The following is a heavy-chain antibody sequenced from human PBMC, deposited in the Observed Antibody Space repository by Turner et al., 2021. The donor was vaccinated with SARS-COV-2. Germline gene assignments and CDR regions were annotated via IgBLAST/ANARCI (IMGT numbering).Heavy chain of an antibody. V-gene: IGHV3-48*01. CDR1: GFTFSRYS. Sequence: EVQLVESGGGLVQPGGSLRLPCAASGFTFSRYSMNWVRQAPGKGLEWVSYIRSSSSTIYYADSVKGRFTISRDNAKNSLYLQMNSLRAEDTAVYYCASTSVVNYGMDVWGQGTTVTVSS. J-gene: IGHJ6*02. D-gene: IGHD2-15*01. CDR3: ASTSVVNYGMDV. CDR2: IRSSSSTI.